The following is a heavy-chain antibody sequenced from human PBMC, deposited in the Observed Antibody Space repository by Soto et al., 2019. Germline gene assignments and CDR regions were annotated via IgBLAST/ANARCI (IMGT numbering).Heavy chain of an antibody. V-gene: IGHV3-30-3*01. CDR1: GFTFSSYA. J-gene: IGHJ6*02. CDR2: LSYDGSNK. D-gene: IGHD2-21*02. Sequence: QVQLGESGGGVVQPGRSLRLSCAASGFTFSSYAIHWVRQAPGKGLEWVAGLSYDGSNKYYADSVKGRFIISRDNSKNTLYLQMNSLRAEDTAVYYCARGIVVTTSHGMDVWGQGTTVTVS. CDR3: ARGIVVTTSHGMDV.